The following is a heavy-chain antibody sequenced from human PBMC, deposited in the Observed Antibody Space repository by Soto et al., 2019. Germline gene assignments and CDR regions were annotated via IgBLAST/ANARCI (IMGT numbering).Heavy chain of an antibody. D-gene: IGHD3-10*01. J-gene: IGHJ6*02. CDR1: GFTVSSDY. CDR2: IYSGGDT. CDR3: TRAGSDPGNFYISNYYAMDV. Sequence: XGSLILSCSAAGFTVSSDYMSWVRQAPGRGLEWVSLIYSGGDTYYADSVKGRFTISGDISSNTIYLHMTSLRADGTAIYYCTRAGSDPGNFYISNYYAMDVWGRGNTVTVSS. V-gene: IGHV3-53*01.